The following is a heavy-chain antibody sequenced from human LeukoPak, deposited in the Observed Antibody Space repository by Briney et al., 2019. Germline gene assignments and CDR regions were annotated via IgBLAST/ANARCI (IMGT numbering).Heavy chain of an antibody. CDR3: ARGGGLDV. V-gene: IGHV3-7*03. CDR2: INHNGNVN. D-gene: IGHD3-16*01. CDR1: GFTFSSYW. Sequence: GGSLRLSCAASGFTFSSYWMNWARQAPGKGLEWVASINHNGNVNYYVDSVKGRFTISRDNAKNSLYLQVSNLRAEDAAVYFCARGGGLDVWGQGATVTVSS. J-gene: IGHJ6*02.